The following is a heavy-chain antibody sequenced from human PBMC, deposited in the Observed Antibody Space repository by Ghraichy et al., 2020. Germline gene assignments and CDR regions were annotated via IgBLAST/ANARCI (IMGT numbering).Heavy chain of an antibody. D-gene: IGHD2-2*02. J-gene: IGHJ2*01. Sequence: SETLSLTCTVSGGSISSYYWSWIRQPPGKGLEWIGYIYYSGSTNYNPSLKSRVTISVDTSKNQFSLKLSSVTAADTAVYYCARDLGFCSSTSCYTDWYFDLWGRGTLVTVSS. CDR3: ARDLGFCSSTSCYTDWYFDL. CDR2: IYYSGST. V-gene: IGHV4-59*01. CDR1: GGSISSYY.